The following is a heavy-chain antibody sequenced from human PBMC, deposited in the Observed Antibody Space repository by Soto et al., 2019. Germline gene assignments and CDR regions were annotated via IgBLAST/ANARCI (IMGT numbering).Heavy chain of an antibody. V-gene: IGHV3-23*01. CDR2: ISGSGIST. CDR1: GFTFNSYA. D-gene: IGHD4-17*01. J-gene: IGHJ4*02. CDR3: AKPAMTTTYYFDF. Sequence: EVQLLESGGGLVQPGGSLRLSCVASGFTFNSYAMNWVRQAPGKGLEWVSGISGSGISTNYADSVKGRFTISRDNSKNTLYLQMNSLSAEDTALYYCAKPAMTTTYYFDFWGQGILVTVSS.